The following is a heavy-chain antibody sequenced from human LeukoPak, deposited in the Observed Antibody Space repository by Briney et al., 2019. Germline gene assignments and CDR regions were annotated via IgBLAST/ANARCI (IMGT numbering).Heavy chain of an antibody. CDR2: IYGSGTT. D-gene: IGHD2-2*01. CDR1: GGSITSAGYY. Sequence: SQTLSLTCTVSGGSITSAGYYWSWIRQPPGRGLEWVGYIYGSGTTYYNPSLKSRVTISEDTSRNQFSLKLSSVTAVDTAVYYCARLTGTSYLDYWGQGALVTVSS. V-gene: IGHV4-31*03. CDR3: ARLTGTSYLDY. J-gene: IGHJ4*02.